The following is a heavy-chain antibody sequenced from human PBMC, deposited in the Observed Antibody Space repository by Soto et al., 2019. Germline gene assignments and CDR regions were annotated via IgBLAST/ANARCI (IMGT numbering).Heavy chain of an antibody. CDR1: GVTRSHA. D-gene: IGHD1-26*01. J-gene: IGHJ4*02. V-gene: IGHV3-23*01. CDR2: ISGGGYTA. Sequence: EVQLLESGGGLVQPGGSLRLSCVVSGVTRSHAMYWVRQAPGQGLEWVAGISGGGYTAYYPDSVRGRFPISRDNSKNTVYLQIDNPRDDGTAVYYCAKAPGGAKIKSDFDYWGQGTLVTVSS. CDR3: AKAPGGAKIKSDFDY.